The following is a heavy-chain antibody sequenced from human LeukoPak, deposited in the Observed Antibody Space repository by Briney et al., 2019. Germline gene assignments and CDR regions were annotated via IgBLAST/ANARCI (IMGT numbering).Heavy chain of an antibody. D-gene: IGHD3-22*01. CDR1: GYTFTSYD. V-gene: IGHV1-8*03. CDR3: ARPLDYYDTHAFDI. CDR2: MNPNSGNT. J-gene: IGHJ3*02. Sequence: ASVKVSCKASGYTFTSYDINWVRQATGQGLEWMGWMNPNSGNTGYAQKFQGRVTITRNTSISTAYMELRSLRYEDTAVYSCARPLDYYDTHAFDIWGQGTMVTVSS.